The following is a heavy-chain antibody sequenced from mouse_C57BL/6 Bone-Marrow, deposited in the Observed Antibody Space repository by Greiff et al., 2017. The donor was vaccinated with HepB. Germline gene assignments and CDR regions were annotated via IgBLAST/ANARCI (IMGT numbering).Heavy chain of an antibody. CDR3: TGPEDVYYFYYAMDD. Sequence: EVQGVESGGGLVQPGGSMKLSCVASGFTFSNYWMNWVRQSPEKGLEWVAQIRLKSDNYATHYAESVKGRFTISRDDSKSSVYLQMNNLRAEDTGIYYCTGPEDVYYFYYAMDDWGQGTSVTVSS. J-gene: IGHJ4*01. D-gene: IGHD2-3*01. CDR2: IRLKSDNYAT. V-gene: IGHV6-3*01. CDR1: GFTFSNYW.